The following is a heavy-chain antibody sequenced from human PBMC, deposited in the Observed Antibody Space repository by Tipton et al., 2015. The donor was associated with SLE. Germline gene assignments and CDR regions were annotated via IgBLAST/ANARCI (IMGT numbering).Heavy chain of an antibody. CDR1: GFTFNTYA. CDR3: AKDRDLWSGYFDALDT. CDR2: LDTSGANT. V-gene: IGHV3-23*01. Sequence: SLRLSCTASGFTFNTYAMSWVRQAPGKGLEWISALDTSGANTHYADSVKGRFTISRDNSRYTLYLQLNSLRVEDTALYYCAKDRDLWSGYFDALDTWGQGTMVTVSS. D-gene: IGHD3-3*01. J-gene: IGHJ3*02.